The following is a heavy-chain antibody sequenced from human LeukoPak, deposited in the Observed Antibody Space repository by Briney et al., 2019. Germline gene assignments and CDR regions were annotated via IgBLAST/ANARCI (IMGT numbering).Heavy chain of an antibody. CDR2: ISRDGDKT. CDR3: AKEEVPNDY. CDR1: GFSLSINS. J-gene: IGHJ4*02. V-gene: IGHV3-23*01. Sequence: GGSRRLSCAVSGFSLSINSMCWVRQAPGKGLEWVSGISRDGDKTYYVDSVEGRFTISRDTSKNTLYLQMDTLRVEDTATYYCAKEEVPNDYWGQGTLVTVSS.